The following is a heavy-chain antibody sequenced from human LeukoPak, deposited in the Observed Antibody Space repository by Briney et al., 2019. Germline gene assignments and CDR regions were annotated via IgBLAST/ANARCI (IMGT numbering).Heavy chain of an antibody. Sequence: SETLSLTCTVSGGSISSYYWSWIRQPPGEGLEWIGYIYYSGSTNYNPSLKSRVTISVDTSKNQFSLKLSSVTAADTAVYYCARLPGDYDAFDIWGQGTMVTVSS. CDR2: IYYSGST. CDR1: GGSISSYY. D-gene: IGHD4-17*01. CDR3: ARLPGDYDAFDI. V-gene: IGHV4-59*08. J-gene: IGHJ3*02.